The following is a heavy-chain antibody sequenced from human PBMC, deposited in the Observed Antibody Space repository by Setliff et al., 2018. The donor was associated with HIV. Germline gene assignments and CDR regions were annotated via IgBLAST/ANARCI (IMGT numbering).Heavy chain of an antibody. V-gene: IGHV4-4*02. J-gene: IGHJ4*02. CDR3: ARRAAATTNFDY. CDR2: IYYSGST. D-gene: IGHD1-26*01. CDR1: GGSISSSNW. Sequence: ASETLSLTCAVSGGSISSSNWWCWVRQPPGKGLEWIGSIYYSGSTYYNPSLKSRVTISVDTSKNQFSLKVTSVTAADTAVYYCARRAAATTNFDYWGQGTLVTVSS.